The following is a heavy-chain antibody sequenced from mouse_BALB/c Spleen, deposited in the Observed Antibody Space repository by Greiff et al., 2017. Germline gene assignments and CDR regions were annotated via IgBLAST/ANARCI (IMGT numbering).Heavy chain of an antibody. Sequence: QVQLQQSGAELAKPGASVKMSCKASGYTFTSYWMHWVKQRPGQGLEWIGYINPSTGYTEYNQKFKDKATLTADKSSSTAYMQLSSLTSEDSAVYYGARGYGNWFAYWGQGTLVTVSA. CDR1: GYTFTSYW. J-gene: IGHJ3*01. V-gene: IGHV1-7*01. CDR3: ARGYGNWFAY. D-gene: IGHD2-10*02. CDR2: INPSTGYT.